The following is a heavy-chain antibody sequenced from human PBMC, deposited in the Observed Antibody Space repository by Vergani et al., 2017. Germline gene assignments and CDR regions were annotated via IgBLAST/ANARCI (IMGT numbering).Heavy chain of an antibody. CDR1: GYTFTGYY. Sequence: QVQLVQSGAEVKKPGASVKVSCKASGYTFTGYYMHWVRQAPGQGLEWMGWINPNSGGTNYAQKFQGRVTMTRDTSIRTAYLELSRLRSADTAVYYCARLDYYDSSGYYDYWGQGTLVTVSS. J-gene: IGHJ4*02. V-gene: IGHV1-2*02. CDR2: INPNSGGT. D-gene: IGHD3-22*01. CDR3: ARLDYYDSSGYYDY.